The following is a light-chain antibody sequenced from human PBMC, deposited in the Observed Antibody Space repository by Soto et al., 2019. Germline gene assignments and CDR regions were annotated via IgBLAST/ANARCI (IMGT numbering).Light chain of an antibody. CDR1: QSVSNK. CDR2: HAS. Sequence: EIVMTQSPATLSVSPGERATLSCRASQSVSNKLAWYQQKPGQAPRLLIYHASIRATGIPARFSGSGSGTEFTLTISILQSEDYAIYYCQHYNNWPPGTFGQGTKVEIK. V-gene: IGKV3D-15*03. CDR3: QHYNNWPPGT. J-gene: IGKJ1*01.